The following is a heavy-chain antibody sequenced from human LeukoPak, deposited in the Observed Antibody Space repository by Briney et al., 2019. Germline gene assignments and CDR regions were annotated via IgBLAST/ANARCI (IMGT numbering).Heavy chain of an antibody. CDR3: ARAVGATSDF. D-gene: IGHD1-26*01. CDR2: ISGSGGST. CDR1: GFTFSGSA. Sequence: PGGSLRLSCAASGFTFSGSAMHWVRQAPGKGLEWVSAISGSGGSTYYADSVKGRFTISRDNSKNTLYLQMNSLRAEDTAVYYCARAVGATSDFWGQGTLVTVSS. J-gene: IGHJ4*02. V-gene: IGHV3-23*01.